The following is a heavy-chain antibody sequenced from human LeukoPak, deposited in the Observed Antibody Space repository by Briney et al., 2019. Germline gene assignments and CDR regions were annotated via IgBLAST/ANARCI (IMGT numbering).Heavy chain of an antibody. CDR1: GFIFTDYY. D-gene: IGHD1-14*01. CDR3: VKEYFGKLDP. V-gene: IGHV3-11*04. J-gene: IGHJ5*02. Sequence: GGSLRLSCGASGFIFTDYYMGWVRQAPGKGLELLSYISARGDTIYYSDSVKARFAVSRDNAENSLYLQMNSLRVEDTAVYYCVKEYFGKLDPWGQGTLVTVSS. CDR2: ISARGDTI.